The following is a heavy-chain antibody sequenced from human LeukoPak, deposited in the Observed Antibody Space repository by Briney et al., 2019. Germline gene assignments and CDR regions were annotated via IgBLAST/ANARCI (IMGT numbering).Heavy chain of an antibody. CDR1: GFTFSSYS. CDR2: ISSSSTI. V-gene: IGHV3-48*01. J-gene: IGHJ5*02. D-gene: IGHD2-2*01. Sequence: PGGSLRLSCAASGFTFSSYSMTWVRQAPGKGLEWVSYISSSSTIYYADSVKGRFTISRDNAKNSLYLQMNSPRVEDTAVYYCARVRGAIVVVPTANWFDPWGQGTLVTVSS. CDR3: ARVRGAIVVVPTANWFDP.